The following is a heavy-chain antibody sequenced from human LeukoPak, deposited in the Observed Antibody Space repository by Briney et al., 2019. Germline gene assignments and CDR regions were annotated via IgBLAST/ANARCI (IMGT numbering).Heavy chain of an antibody. CDR3: AREGVVTAPEPFDI. D-gene: IGHD2-21*02. CDR1: GGSISSGGYY. J-gene: IGHJ3*02. Sequence: PSETLPLTCTVSGGSISSGGYYWSWIRQHPGKGLEWIGYIYYSGSTYYNPSLKSRVTISVDTSKNQFSLKLSSVTAADTAVYYCAREGVVTAPEPFDIWGQGTMVTVSS. V-gene: IGHV4-31*03. CDR2: IYYSGST.